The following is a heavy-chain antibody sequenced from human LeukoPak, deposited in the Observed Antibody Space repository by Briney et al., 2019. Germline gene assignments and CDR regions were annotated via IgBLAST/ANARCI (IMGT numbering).Heavy chain of an antibody. D-gene: IGHD3-10*01. CDR1: GFTFSSYC. CDR3: AKDMLTMVRGISDY. Sequence: GGSLRLSCAASGFTFSSYCMSWVRLAPGKGLEWVSAISGSGGSTYYADSVKGRFTISRDNSKNTLYLQMNSLRAEDTAVYYCAKDMLTMVRGISDYWGQGTLVTVSS. V-gene: IGHV3-23*01. J-gene: IGHJ4*02. CDR2: ISGSGGST.